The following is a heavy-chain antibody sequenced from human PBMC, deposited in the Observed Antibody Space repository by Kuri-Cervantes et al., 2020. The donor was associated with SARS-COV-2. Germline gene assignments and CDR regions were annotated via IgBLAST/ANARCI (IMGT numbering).Heavy chain of an antibody. Sequence: SETLSLTCTVSGGSISSYYWSWIRQPPGKGLEWIGYIYYSGSTNYNPSHKSRVTISVDTSKNQFSLKLSSVTAADTAVYYCARVRGFDSNYYYYYYMDVWGKGTTVTVSS. CDR3: ARVRGFDSNYYYYYYMDV. V-gene: IGHV4-59*12. CDR1: GGSISSYY. D-gene: IGHD4-11*01. J-gene: IGHJ6*03. CDR2: IYYSGST.